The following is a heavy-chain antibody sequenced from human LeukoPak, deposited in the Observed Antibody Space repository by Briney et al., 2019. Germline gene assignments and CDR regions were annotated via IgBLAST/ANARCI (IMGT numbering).Heavy chain of an antibody. V-gene: IGHV1-46*03. J-gene: IGHJ4*02. CDR3: ARGGRGFCSGDTCYSEDY. CDR2: INPGGGST. CDR1: GYTFTSYY. Sequence: ASVTVSCTASGYTFTSYYIHWVRQAPGQGLEWMGIINPGGGSTSYAQKFQGRVTMTRDTSTSTVYMELSSLRSEDTAVFYCARGGRGFCSGDTCYSEDYWGQGTLVTVSS. D-gene: IGHD2-15*01.